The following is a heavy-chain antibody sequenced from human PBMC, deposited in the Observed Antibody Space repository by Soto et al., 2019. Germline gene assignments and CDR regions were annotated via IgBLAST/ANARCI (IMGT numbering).Heavy chain of an antibody. CDR1: GGPISSSSYY. J-gene: IGHJ5*02. V-gene: IGHV4-39*01. CDR3: ARRKSGGAAAGNWFDP. Sequence: SETLSLTCTVSGGPISSSSYYWGWIRQPPGKGLEWIGSIYYSGSTYYNPSLKSRVTISVDTSKNQFSLKLSSVTAADTAVYYCARRKSGGAAAGNWFDPWGQGTLVTVSS. D-gene: IGHD6-13*01. CDR2: IYYSGST.